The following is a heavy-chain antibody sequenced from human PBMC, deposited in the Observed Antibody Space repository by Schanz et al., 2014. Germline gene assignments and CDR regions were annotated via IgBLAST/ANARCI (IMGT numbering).Heavy chain of an antibody. J-gene: IGHJ4*02. D-gene: IGHD6-19*01. CDR3: AASSGWHPSTHY. CDR2: ISDSGTYT. V-gene: IGHV3-11*05. Sequence: QVQVVQSGGGLVKPGGSLRLSCAASGFVFGDYYMTWIRQAPGKGLEWLSYISDSGTYTNYADSVKGRFTISRDNAKSSLYLQMNSLRVEDTGVVFCAASSGWHPSTHYRGQGTLVTVSS. CDR1: GFVFGDYY.